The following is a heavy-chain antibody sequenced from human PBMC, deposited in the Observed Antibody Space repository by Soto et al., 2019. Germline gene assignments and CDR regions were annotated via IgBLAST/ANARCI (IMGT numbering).Heavy chain of an antibody. CDR2: IYPGDSDT. D-gene: IGHD2-15*01. Sequence: PGESLKISCKGSGYSFTSYWIGWVRQMPGKGLEWMGIIYPGDSDTRYSPSFQGQVTISADKSISTAYLQWSSLKASDTAMYYCARRGPQGIYCSGGSCYWDYWGQGTLVTVSS. J-gene: IGHJ4*02. CDR1: GYSFTSYW. CDR3: ARRGPQGIYCSGGSCYWDY. V-gene: IGHV5-51*01.